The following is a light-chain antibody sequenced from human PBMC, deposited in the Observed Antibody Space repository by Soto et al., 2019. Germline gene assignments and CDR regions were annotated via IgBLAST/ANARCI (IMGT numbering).Light chain of an antibody. CDR2: GAS. CDR3: QQYGSSPPWT. V-gene: IGKV3-20*01. CDR1: QSVSSSY. Sequence: IVLTQSPATLSFSPGERATLSCRANQSVSSSYLAWYQQKPGQAPRLLIYGASSRATGIPDRFSGSGSGTDFTLTISRLEPEDFAVYYCQQYGSSPPWTFGQGTKVDIK. J-gene: IGKJ1*01.